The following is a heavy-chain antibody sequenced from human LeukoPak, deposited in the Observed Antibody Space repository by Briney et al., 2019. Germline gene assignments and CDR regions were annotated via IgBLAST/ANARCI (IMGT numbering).Heavy chain of an antibody. D-gene: IGHD7-27*01. CDR1: GFTFSSYS. J-gene: IGHJ6*03. V-gene: IGHV3-21*01. Sequence: GGSLRLSCAASGFTFSSYSMNWVRQAPGKGLEWVSSISSSSSYIYYADSVKGRFTISRDNAKNSLDLQMNSLRAEDTAVYYCARHWGYYYMDVWGKGTTVTVSS. CDR2: ISSSSSYI. CDR3: ARHWGYYYMDV.